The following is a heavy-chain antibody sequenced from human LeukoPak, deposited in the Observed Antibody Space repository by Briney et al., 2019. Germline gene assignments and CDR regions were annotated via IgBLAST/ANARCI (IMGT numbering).Heavy chain of an antibody. V-gene: IGHV3-74*01. CDR2: ISTDGTAT. CDR3: ATDLYDSSGY. Sequence: TGGSLRLSCVVSGFTFSSYWMHWVRQARGKGLVWVSRISTDGTATGYADSVKGRFTISRDNAKDTLYLQMNSLRAEDTAVYYCATDLYDSSGYWGQGTLVTVSP. CDR1: GFTFSSYW. D-gene: IGHD3-22*01. J-gene: IGHJ4*02.